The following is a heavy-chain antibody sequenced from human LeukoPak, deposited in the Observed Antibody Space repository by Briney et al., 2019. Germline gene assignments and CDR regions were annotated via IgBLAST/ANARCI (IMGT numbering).Heavy chain of an antibody. CDR3: ASGRVWNLEY. D-gene: IGHD1-1*01. V-gene: IGHV3-30*04. CDR2: ISYDGSSK. CDR1: GFTFSSYA. Sequence: GGSLRLSCAASGFTFSSYAMHWVRQAPGKGLEWVAVISYDGSSKYHADSVKGRFTISRDNSKNTLYLQMNSPRAEDTAVYYCASGRVWNLEYWGQGTLVTVSS. J-gene: IGHJ4*02.